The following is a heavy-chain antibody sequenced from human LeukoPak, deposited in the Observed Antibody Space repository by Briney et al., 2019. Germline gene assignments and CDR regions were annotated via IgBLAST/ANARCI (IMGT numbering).Heavy chain of an antibody. Sequence: SETLSLTCTVSGGSISSSSYYWGWIRQPPGKGLECIGSIYYSGSTYYNPSLKSRVTISIDTSKNQFSLKLSSMTAADTAVYYCASQIAVAGTIPDYWGQGTLATVSS. J-gene: IGHJ4*02. D-gene: IGHD6-19*01. V-gene: IGHV4-39*07. CDR3: ASQIAVAGTIPDY. CDR2: IYYSGST. CDR1: GGSISSSSYY.